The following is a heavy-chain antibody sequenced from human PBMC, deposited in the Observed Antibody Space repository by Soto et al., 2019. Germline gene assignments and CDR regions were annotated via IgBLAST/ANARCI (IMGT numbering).Heavy chain of an antibody. CDR2: IYWDDDK. J-gene: IGHJ6*03. D-gene: IGHD4-4*01. V-gene: IGHV2-5*02. Sequence: SGPTLVNPTQTLTLTCTFSGFSLSTSGVGVGWIRQPPGKALEWLALIYWDDDKRYSPSLKSRLTITEDTSENQVVLTMTNMDPVDSATYYCARMDSCARYYYMDVWGKGTTVTVSS. CDR3: ARMDSCARYYYMDV. CDR1: GFSLSTSGVG.